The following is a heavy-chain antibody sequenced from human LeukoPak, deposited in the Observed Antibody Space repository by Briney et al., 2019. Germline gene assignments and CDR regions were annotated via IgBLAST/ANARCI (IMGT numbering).Heavy chain of an antibody. CDR3: ARHRRVSNFDY. CDR1: GYSFTSYW. CDR2: VDPGASYI. D-gene: IGHD3-16*02. J-gene: IGHJ4*02. V-gene: IGHV5-10-1*01. Sequence: GESLKISCKGSGYSFTSYWITWVRQMPGKGLEWMGGVDPGASYIKYSPSFQGHVTISADKSISTAYLHWSSLKASDTAMYYCARHRRVSNFDYWGQGTLVTVSS.